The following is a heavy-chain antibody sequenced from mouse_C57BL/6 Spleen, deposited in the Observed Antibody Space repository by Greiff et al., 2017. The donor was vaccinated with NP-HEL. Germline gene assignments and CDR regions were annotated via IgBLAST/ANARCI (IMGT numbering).Heavy chain of an antibody. D-gene: IGHD2-5*01. CDR3: ARRGYSTWYFDV. J-gene: IGHJ1*03. Sequence: EVMLVESGGGLVQPGGSLKLSCAASGFTFSDYGMAWVRQAPRKGPEWVAFISNLAYSIYYADTVTGRFTISRENAKNTLYLEMSSLRSEDTAMYYCARRGYSTWYFDVWGTGTTVTVSS. V-gene: IGHV5-15*01. CDR1: GFTFSDYG. CDR2: ISNLAYSI.